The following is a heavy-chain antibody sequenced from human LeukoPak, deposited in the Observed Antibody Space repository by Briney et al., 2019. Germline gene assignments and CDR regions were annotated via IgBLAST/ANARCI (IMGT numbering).Heavy chain of an antibody. Sequence: VASVKVSCKASGYTFTDYYMHWVRQAPGQGLEWMGWIHPNTGATHYAQKFQGRVTMTRDTSISTVYMELSRLRSDDTAVYYCARDPDYGDYLSSWGQGTLVTVSS. J-gene: IGHJ4*02. D-gene: IGHD4-17*01. CDR1: GYTFTDYY. CDR3: ARDPDYGDYLSS. CDR2: IHPNTGAT. V-gene: IGHV1-2*02.